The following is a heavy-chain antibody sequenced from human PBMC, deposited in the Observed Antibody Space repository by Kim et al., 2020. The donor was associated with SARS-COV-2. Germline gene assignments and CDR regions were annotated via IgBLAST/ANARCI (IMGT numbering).Heavy chain of an antibody. V-gene: IGHV5-51*01. J-gene: IGHJ6*02. CDR2: IYPGDSDT. CDR3: ARLSTGYSSGWYFGYGMDV. Sequence: GESLKISCKGSGYSFTSYWIGWVRQMPGKGLEWMGTIYPGDSDTRYSPSFQGQVTISADKSISTAYLQWSSLKASDTAMYYCARLSTGYSSGWYFGYGMDVWGQGTTVNVSS. D-gene: IGHD6-19*01. CDR1: GYSFTSYW.